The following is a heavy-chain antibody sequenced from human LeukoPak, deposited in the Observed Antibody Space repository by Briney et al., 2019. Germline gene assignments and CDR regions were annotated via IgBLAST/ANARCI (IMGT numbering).Heavy chain of an antibody. CDR1: GGSISSGGYS. CDR2: IYHSGST. Sequence: SQTLSLTCAVSGGSISSGGYSWSWTRQPPGKGLEWIGYIYHSGSTYYNPSLKSRVTISVDRSKNQFSLKLSSVTAADTAVYYCARSADYGGYWFDPWGQGTLVTVSS. V-gene: IGHV4-30-2*01. J-gene: IGHJ5*02. CDR3: ARSADYGGYWFDP. D-gene: IGHD4-23*01.